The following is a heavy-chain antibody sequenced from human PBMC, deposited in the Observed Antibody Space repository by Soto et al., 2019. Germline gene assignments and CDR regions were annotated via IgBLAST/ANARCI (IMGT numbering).Heavy chain of an antibody. D-gene: IGHD2-8*01. J-gene: IGHJ3*01. V-gene: IGHV3-23*01. CDR3: AKEHEAWTNGHVNV. CDR2: IDVGGGSA. CDR1: GFTFSSYD. Sequence: EVQLLESGGGLVQPGGSLRLSCVASGFTFSSYDMSWVRQAPGKGLEWVSGIDVGGGSAYYADSVKGRFTIYRDNSKNTLHLQMNGMSSEDKAKYYGAKEHEAWTNGHVNVWGKGT.